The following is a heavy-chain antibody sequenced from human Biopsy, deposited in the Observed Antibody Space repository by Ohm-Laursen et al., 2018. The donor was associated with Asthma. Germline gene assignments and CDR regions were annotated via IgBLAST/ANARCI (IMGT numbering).Heavy chain of an antibody. V-gene: IGHV1-46*01. CDR3: ALSQFDY. CDR2: INPPTGDT. Sequence: ASVKVSCKVSGYTFTSYYIHWVRQAPGQGLEWVGIINPPTGDTSYAQKFLGRVTVTRDTSTSTVYMEPSSLRSEDTAVYYCALSQFDYWGQGTLLTVSS. CDR1: GYTFTSYY. J-gene: IGHJ4*02.